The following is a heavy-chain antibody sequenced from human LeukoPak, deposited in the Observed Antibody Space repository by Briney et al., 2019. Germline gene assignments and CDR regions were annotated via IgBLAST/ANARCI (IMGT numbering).Heavy chain of an antibody. CDR2: IWCDGSNK. CDR1: GFTFSSYG. V-gene: IGHV3-33*01. D-gene: IGHD4-23*01. Sequence: GGSLRLSCAASGFTFSSYGMHWVRQAPGKGLEWVAVIWCDGSNKYYADSVKGRFTISRDNSKNTLYLQMNSLRAEDTAVYYCARGPVVTPEYFDYWGQGTLVTVSS. J-gene: IGHJ4*02. CDR3: ARGPVVTPEYFDY.